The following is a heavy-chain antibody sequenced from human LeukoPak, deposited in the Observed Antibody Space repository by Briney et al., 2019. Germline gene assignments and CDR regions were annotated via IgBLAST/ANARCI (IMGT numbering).Heavy chain of an antibody. Sequence: GRSLRLSCTASGFTFSDYAMSWFRQAPGKGLDWVGFIRTKAHGGTAEYAASVKDRFTISRDDSKSIAHLQMNSLKIEDTAVYYCSRDPTTIARGYFDYWGQGTLVTVSS. CDR3: SRDPTTIARGYFDY. CDR2: IRTKAHGGTA. D-gene: IGHD4-11*01. J-gene: IGHJ4*02. V-gene: IGHV3-49*03. CDR1: GFTFSDYA.